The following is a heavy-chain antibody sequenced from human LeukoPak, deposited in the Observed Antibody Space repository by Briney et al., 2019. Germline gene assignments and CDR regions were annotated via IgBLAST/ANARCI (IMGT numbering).Heavy chain of an antibody. CDR3: NDYGASDY. D-gene: IGHD4-17*01. CDR2: ISSSSSYI. V-gene: IGHV3-21*01. CDR1: GFTFSSYS. Sequence: PGGSLRLSCAASGFTFSSYSMNWVRQAPGKGLEWVSSISSSSSYIYYADSVKGRFTISRDNAKNSLYLQMNSLRAEDTADCATNDYGASDYWGQGTLVTVSS. J-gene: IGHJ4*02.